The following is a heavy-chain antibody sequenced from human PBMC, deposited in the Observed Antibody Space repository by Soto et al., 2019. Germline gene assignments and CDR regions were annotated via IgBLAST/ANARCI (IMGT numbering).Heavy chain of an antibody. D-gene: IGHD3-10*01. CDR3: ARDRERTMVRGNWFDP. Sequence: ASVKVSCKASGYTFTSYAMHWVRQAPGQRLEWMGWINAGNGNTKYSKKFQGRVTITRDTSASTAYMELSSLRSEDTAVYYCARDRERTMVRGNWFDPWGKGTLVTVSS. J-gene: IGHJ5*02. CDR2: INAGNGNT. V-gene: IGHV1-3*01. CDR1: GYTFTSYA.